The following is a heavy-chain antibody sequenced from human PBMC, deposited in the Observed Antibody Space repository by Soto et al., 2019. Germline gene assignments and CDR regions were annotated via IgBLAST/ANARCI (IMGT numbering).Heavy chain of an antibody. CDR3: ARDLHDYGDYVDFDY. Sequence: PGGSLRLSCAASGFTFSSYSMNWVRQAPGKGLEWVSSISSSSSYIYYADSVKGRFTISRDNAKNSLYLQMNSLRAEDTAVYYCARDLHDYGDYVDFDYWGQGTLVTVSS. D-gene: IGHD4-17*01. CDR1: GFTFSSYS. J-gene: IGHJ4*02. V-gene: IGHV3-21*01. CDR2: ISSSSSYI.